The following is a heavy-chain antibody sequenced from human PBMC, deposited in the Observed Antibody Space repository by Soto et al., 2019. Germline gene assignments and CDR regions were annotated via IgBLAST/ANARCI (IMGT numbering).Heavy chain of an antibody. CDR3: ARESTALIPGPQNEYFQH. J-gene: IGHJ1*01. D-gene: IGHD3-16*01. CDR2: ISYDGSNK. Sequence: PGGSLRLSCAASGFTFSSYAMHWVRQAPGKGLEWVAVISYDGSNKYYADSVKGRFTISRDNSKNTLYLQMNSLRAEDTAVYYCARESTALIPGPQNEYFQHWGQGTLVTVSS. CDR1: GFTFSSYA. V-gene: IGHV3-30-3*01.